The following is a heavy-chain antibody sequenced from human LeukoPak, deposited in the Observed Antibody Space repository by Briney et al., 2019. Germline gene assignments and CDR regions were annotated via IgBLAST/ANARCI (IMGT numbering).Heavy chain of an antibody. CDR3: ARAATMVRGVTKRTDFDY. Sequence: ALVKVSCKASGYTFTGYYMHWVRQAPGQGLEWMGRINPNSGGTNYAQKFQGRVTMTRDTSISTAYMELSRLRSDDTAVYYCARAATMVRGVTKRTDFDYWGQGTLVTVSS. CDR2: INPNSGGT. D-gene: IGHD3-10*01. J-gene: IGHJ4*02. V-gene: IGHV1-2*06. CDR1: GYTFTGYY.